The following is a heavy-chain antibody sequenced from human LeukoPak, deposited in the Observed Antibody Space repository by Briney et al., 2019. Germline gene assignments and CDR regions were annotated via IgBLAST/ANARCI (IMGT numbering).Heavy chain of an antibody. CDR2: ISSGGDYK. CDR1: GFTFSSFS. CDR3: AREVGGAQGRYNFYFYMDV. V-gene: IGHV3-21*01. Sequence: GGSLRLSCAASGFTFSSFSMNWVRQAPGKGLEWVSSISSGGDYKHYADSVKGRLTISRDNAKNSLFLQMNSLRAEDTAVYYCAREVGGAQGRYNFYFYMDVWGKGTTVTMSS. D-gene: IGHD3-16*01. J-gene: IGHJ6*03.